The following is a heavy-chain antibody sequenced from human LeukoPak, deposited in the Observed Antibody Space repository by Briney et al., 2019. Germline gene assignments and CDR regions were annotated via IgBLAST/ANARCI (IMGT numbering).Heavy chain of an antibody. CDR3: ARSLNRYVEIDY. Sequence: ASVKVSCKASGYTFTSYAISWVRQAPGQGLEWMGWISAYNGNTHYAQKLQGRVTMTTDTSTSTAYMELRSLRSDDTAVYYCARSLNRYVEIDYWGQGTLVTVSS. J-gene: IGHJ4*02. V-gene: IGHV1-18*01. CDR1: GYTFTSYA. CDR2: ISAYNGNT. D-gene: IGHD1-1*01.